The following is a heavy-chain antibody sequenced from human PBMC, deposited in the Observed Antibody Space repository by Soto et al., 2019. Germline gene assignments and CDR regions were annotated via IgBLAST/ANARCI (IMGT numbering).Heavy chain of an antibody. V-gene: IGHV4-59*02. CDR2: IYYSGYT. D-gene: IGHD4-17*01. J-gene: IGHJ4*02. CDR1: SSSVSSYY. Sequence: QVQLQESGPGLVKPSETLSLTCTVSSSSVSSYYWNWIRQSPVKGLEWIGYIYYSGYTTYNPSLKSRITISVDTSKNQFSLKLSFVTPADTDVYYCAGGGMTTVPYWGQGTRVTFSS. CDR3: AGGGMTTVPY.